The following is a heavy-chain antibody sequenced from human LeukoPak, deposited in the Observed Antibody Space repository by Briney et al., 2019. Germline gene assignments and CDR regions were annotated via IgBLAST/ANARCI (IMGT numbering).Heavy chain of an antibody. CDR1: GGSIRSDY. CDR3: ARHTEQQLFDP. V-gene: IGHV4-59*08. Sequence: PSETLSLTCSVSGGSIRSDYWAWIRQSPEKGLEWIGYISYSGGTNYKPSLKSRVTISRDTSKNHFFLNLYSVTAADTAVYYCARHTEQQLFDPWGQGTLVTVS. CDR2: ISYSGGT. J-gene: IGHJ5*02. D-gene: IGHD6-13*01.